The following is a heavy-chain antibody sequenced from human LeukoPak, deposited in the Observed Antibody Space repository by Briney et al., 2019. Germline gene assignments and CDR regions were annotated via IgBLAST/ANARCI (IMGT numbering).Heavy chain of an antibody. V-gene: IGHV3-30-3*01. CDR2: ISSDGNHK. CDR3: ARDRLPPPGVYCFDP. J-gene: IGHJ5*02. Sequence: GGSLRLSCTASGFTFSSYTMHWVRQAPGKGLEWVAAISSDGNHKHFADSVRGRFTISRDNSKNTLFLQMNSLRPDDTAVYYCARDRLPPPGVYCFDPWGQGTLVTVSS. CDR1: GFTFSSYT. D-gene: IGHD5-12*01.